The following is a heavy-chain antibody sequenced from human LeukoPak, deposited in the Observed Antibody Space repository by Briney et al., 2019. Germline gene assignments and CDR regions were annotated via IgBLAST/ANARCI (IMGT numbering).Heavy chain of an antibody. V-gene: IGHV1-69*04. CDR1: GGTFSSYT. D-gene: IGHD1-26*01. CDR3: PRDMSGRSHDAFDI. CDR2: IIPILGIA. Sequence: GASVKVSCKASGGTFSSYTISWVRQAPGQGLEWMGRIIPILGIANYAQKFQGRVTITADKSTSTAYMELSTLRSEDTAVYYRPRDMSGRSHDAFDIWGQGTLVTVSS. J-gene: IGHJ3*02.